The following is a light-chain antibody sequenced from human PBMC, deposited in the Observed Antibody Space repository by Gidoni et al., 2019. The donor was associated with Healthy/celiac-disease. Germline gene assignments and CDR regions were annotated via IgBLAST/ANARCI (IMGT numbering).Light chain of an antibody. V-gene: IGKV3-11*01. Sequence: EIVLTQSPATLSLSPGERATLSCRASQSVSSYLDWYHQKPGQAPRLLIYDASNRATGIPARFSGSGSGTDFTLTISSLEPEDFAVYYCQQRSNWPPTFGQGTKVEIK. CDR1: QSVSSY. J-gene: IGKJ1*01. CDR2: DAS. CDR3: QQRSNWPPT.